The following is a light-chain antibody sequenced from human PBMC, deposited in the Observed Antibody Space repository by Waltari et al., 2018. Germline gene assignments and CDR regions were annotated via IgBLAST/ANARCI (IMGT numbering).Light chain of an antibody. CDR1: RSISDW. Sequence: DIQMTQSPSTLSASVGDRVTITCRARRSISDWLDWYQHKPGKPPKLLSYKASSIESGVPSSVSGSGYGTEFTLTISSLQPDEFSTYYCQQYNSDYTFGQGTKLEIK. V-gene: IGKV1-5*03. CDR2: KAS. CDR3: QQYNSDYT. J-gene: IGKJ2*01.